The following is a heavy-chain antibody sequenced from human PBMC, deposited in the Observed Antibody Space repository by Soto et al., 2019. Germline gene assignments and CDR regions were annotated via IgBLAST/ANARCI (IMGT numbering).Heavy chain of an antibody. V-gene: IGHV3-23*01. CDR2: ISGSGDST. Sequence: PGGSLRLSCAASGFTFSSYAMSWVRQAPGKGLEWVSGISGSGDSTYYADSVKGRFTISRDNSKNMVFLQMSSLGAEDTAVYYCTRVLSKTSAYYFDFLGQGTLLTVSS. CDR3: TRVLSKTSAYYFDF. D-gene: IGHD2-2*01. J-gene: IGHJ4*02. CDR1: GFTFSSYA.